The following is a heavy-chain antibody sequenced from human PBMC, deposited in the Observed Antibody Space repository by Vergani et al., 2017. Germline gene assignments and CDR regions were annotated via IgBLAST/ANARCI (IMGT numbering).Heavy chain of an antibody. CDR3: ARGRGGAARIYYYYYMDV. Sequence: QVQLQQWGGGLLKPSETLSLTCVVNGGSFTSYYWTWIRQSPGEGLEWVGEINHSGSTNYNPSLKSRVTISVDTSKNQFSLKLSSVTAADTAVYYCARGRGGAARIYYYYYMDVWGKGTTVTVSS. V-gene: IGHV4-34*01. D-gene: IGHD6-6*01. CDR1: GGSFTSYY. J-gene: IGHJ6*03. CDR2: INHSGST.